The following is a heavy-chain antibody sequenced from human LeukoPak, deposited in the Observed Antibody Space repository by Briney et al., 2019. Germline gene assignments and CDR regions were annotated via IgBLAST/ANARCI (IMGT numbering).Heavy chain of an antibody. CDR2: IYTSGST. Sequence: SETLSLTCTVSGASISSYYWGWIRQPPGKGLEWIGFIYTSGSTNYNPSLKSPVTMSVDTSKSQFSLNLSSVTAADTAVYYCARQARDYIDYWGQGTLVTVSS. J-gene: IGHJ4*02. CDR3: ARQARDYIDY. V-gene: IGHV4-4*09. CDR1: GASISSYY.